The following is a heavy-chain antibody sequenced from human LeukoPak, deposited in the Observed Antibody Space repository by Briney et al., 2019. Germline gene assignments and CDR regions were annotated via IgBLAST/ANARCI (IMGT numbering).Heavy chain of an antibody. D-gene: IGHD1-26*01. J-gene: IGHJ3*02. Sequence: GESLKISCKGSGYSFTSYWIGWVRHLPGKGLEWMGIIYPGDSDTRYSPSFQGQFTISADKSISTAYLQWSSLKASDTAMYYCASLPARIVGATPGDDAFDILGQGTMVTVSS. CDR3: ASLPARIVGATPGDDAFDI. CDR2: IYPGDSDT. V-gene: IGHV5-51*01. CDR1: GYSFTSYW.